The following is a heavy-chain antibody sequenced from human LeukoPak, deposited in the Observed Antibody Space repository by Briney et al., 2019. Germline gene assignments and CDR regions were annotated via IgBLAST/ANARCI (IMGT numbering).Heavy chain of an antibody. CDR3: ARDRDWNLDY. CDR2: INLNSGVT. Sequence: GASVKVSCKASGYTFTGYFIHWVRQAPGQGLEWMGWINLNSGVTKYAQKFQGRVTMTRDTSISTAYMELSRLRSDDTAVYYCARDRDWNLDYWGQGTLVTVSS. J-gene: IGHJ4*02. CDR1: GYTFTGYF. D-gene: IGHD1-1*01. V-gene: IGHV1-2*02.